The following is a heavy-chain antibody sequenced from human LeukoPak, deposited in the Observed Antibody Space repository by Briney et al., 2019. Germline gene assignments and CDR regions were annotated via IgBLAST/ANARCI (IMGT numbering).Heavy chain of an antibody. CDR2: MNPNSGNT. V-gene: IGHV1-8*01. Sequence: EASVKVSCKASGYTFTSYDINWVRQATGQGLEWMGWMNPNSGNTGYAQKFQGRVTMTRNTSISTAYMELSSLRSEDTAVYYCARGQYYDFWSGPYYYYYGMDVWGQGTTVTVSS. CDR3: ARGQYYDFWSGPYYYYYGMDV. J-gene: IGHJ6*02. CDR1: GYTFTSYD. D-gene: IGHD3-3*01.